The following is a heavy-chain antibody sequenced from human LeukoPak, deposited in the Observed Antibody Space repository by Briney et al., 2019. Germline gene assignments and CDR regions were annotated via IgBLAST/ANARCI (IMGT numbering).Heavy chain of an antibody. D-gene: IGHD3-10*01. CDR2: IYPGDSDT. Sequence: GESLKISCKGSGYSFTSYWIGWVRHMPGKGLEWMRIIYPGDSDTRYSPSFQGQVTISADKSISTAYLQWSSLKASDTAMYYCARLAVVRGVPNWFDPWGQGTLVTVSS. V-gene: IGHV5-51*01. CDR1: GYSFTSYW. J-gene: IGHJ5*02. CDR3: ARLAVVRGVPNWFDP.